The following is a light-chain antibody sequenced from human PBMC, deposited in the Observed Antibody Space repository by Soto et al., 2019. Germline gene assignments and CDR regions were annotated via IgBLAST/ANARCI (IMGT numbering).Light chain of an antibody. CDR2: QVT. CDR3: CSHSSSSAWV. CDR1: DNDVGGYDF. V-gene: IGLV2-14*01. Sequence: QSVLTQSASVSGSPGQSITISCTGTDNDVGGYDFVSWYQQHPGRAPKLLIHQVTIRLSGISSRFSGSKSGNTASRTITGLGPEDEAMYFCCSHSSSSAWVFGGGTQLTVL. J-gene: IGLJ3*02.